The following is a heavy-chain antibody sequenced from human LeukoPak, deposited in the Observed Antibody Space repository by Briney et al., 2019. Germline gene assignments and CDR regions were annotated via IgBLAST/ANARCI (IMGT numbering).Heavy chain of an antibody. CDR2: IHTSGNT. CDR3: ARGLVGTTGEQNWFDP. Sequence: PSETLSLTCSVSGGSISSYYWSWIRQPAGKGLEWIGRIHTSGNTNYNPSLKSRVTISVDKSKIQFSLKLSSVTAADTAVHYCARGLVGTTGEQNWFDPWGQGTLVTVSS. J-gene: IGHJ5*02. V-gene: IGHV4-4*07. D-gene: IGHD1-26*01. CDR1: GGSISSYY.